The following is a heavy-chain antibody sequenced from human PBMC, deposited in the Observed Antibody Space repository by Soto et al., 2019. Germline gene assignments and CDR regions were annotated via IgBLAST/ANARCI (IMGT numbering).Heavy chain of an antibody. V-gene: IGHV1-2*02. Sequence: QVQLVQSGAEVKKPGASVKVSCRTSGYTFSGFYIHWVRQAPGQGLESMGWIYPDSGGTDYAQKFQGRVTMTRDTSSSTAYMELSRLRSDDTAVYYCRVNGVSEVDYWSKGALVKVSS. CDR1: GYTFSGFY. CDR2: IYPDSGGT. CDR3: RVNGVSEVDY. J-gene: IGHJ4*02. D-gene: IGHD2-8*01.